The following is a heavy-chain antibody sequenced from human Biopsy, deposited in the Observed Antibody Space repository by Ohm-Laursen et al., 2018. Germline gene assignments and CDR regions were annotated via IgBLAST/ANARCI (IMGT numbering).Heavy chain of an antibody. CDR1: GYTFTSYE. CDR2: MNPDSGNT. D-gene: IGHD3-10*01. J-gene: IGHJ5*02. Sequence: SVKVSCKTSGYTFTSYEINWVRQATGQGLEWMGWMNPDSGNTGNAQNFQGRVTMTRNTSISTAYMELSSLRSEDTAVYFCARADPPLFYYGSGSSNWFDPWGQGTLVTVSS. CDR3: ARADPPLFYYGSGSSNWFDP. V-gene: IGHV1-8*01.